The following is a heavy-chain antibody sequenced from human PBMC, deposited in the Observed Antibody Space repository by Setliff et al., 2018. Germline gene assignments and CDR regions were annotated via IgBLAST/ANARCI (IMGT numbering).Heavy chain of an antibody. Sequence: GGSLRLSCAASGFTFSNYWMSWVRQAPGKGLEWVANIRQDGSEKYYVDSVKGRFTISRDNAKNSLYLQMNSLRAEDTAVYYCASTQRGTSSECWGQGTLVTVSS. J-gene: IGHJ4*02. D-gene: IGHD6-6*01. CDR3: ASTQRGTSSEC. V-gene: IGHV3-7*03. CDR2: IRQDGSEK. CDR1: GFTFSNYW.